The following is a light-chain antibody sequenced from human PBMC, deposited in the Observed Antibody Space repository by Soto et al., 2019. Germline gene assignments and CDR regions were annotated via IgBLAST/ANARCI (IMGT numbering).Light chain of an antibody. Sequence: QSVLTQPASVSGSPGQSITISCTGTSSDVGAYNHVSWYQQHPGKVPKVMIYEVNNRPSGVSSRFSASKSGNTASLTISGLQAEDEATYYCSSFTSGGTWVFGGGTKLTVL. V-gene: IGLV2-14*03. J-gene: IGLJ3*02. CDR3: SSFTSGGTWV. CDR1: SSDVGAYNH. CDR2: EVN.